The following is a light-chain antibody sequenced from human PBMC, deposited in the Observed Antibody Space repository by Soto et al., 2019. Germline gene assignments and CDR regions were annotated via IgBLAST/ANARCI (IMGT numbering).Light chain of an antibody. CDR2: AAS. J-gene: IGKJ5*01. CDR3: QQYKDYPIT. V-gene: IGKV1-17*01. CDR1: QGIRND. Sequence: DIQMTQSPSSLYASVGDRVTLTCRASQGIRNDLGWYQQKPGKAPKRLIYAASSLQSGVTSRFSGSGSGTEFTLTISSLQPDDFASYYCQQYKDYPITFGQGTRLDIK.